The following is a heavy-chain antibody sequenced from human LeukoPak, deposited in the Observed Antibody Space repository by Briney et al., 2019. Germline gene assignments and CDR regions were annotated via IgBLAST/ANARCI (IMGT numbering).Heavy chain of an antibody. CDR3: ARDPAYSSGWTKNAFDI. V-gene: IGHV6-1*01. Sequence: QSQTLSLTCAISGDSVSSNSAAWHWIRQSPSRGLEWVGRTYYRSKWFNDFVLSMKSRITINPDTSKNQFSLQLNSVTPEDTAVYYCARDPAYSSGWTKNAFDIWGQGTMVTVSS. CDR2: TYYRSKWFN. CDR1: GDSVSSNSAA. J-gene: IGHJ3*02. D-gene: IGHD6-19*01.